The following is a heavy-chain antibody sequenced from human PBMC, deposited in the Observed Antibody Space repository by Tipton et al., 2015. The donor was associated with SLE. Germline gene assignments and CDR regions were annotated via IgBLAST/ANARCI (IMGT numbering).Heavy chain of an antibody. Sequence: SLRLSCAASRFSFSNYAMSWVRQAPGKGLEWVSIIYSGGNTYYVESVEGRFTISRDNSDNTLYVRMNNLRAEDTAVYYCVSYDTSGYHTSTLGYWGQGTLVTVSS. J-gene: IGHJ4*02. V-gene: IGHV3-23*03. CDR1: RFSFSNYA. CDR2: IYSGGNT. D-gene: IGHD3-22*01. CDR3: VSYDTSGYHTSTLGY.